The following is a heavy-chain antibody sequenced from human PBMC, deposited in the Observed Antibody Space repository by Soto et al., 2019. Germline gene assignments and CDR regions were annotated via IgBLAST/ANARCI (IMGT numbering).Heavy chain of an antibody. J-gene: IGHJ4*02. CDR1: GYTFTNFG. Sequence: QVHLVQSGAVVAKPGASVKVSCKASGYTFTNFGINWVRQAPGQGLEWMGWITPYNGNANYPQKPSSRLTKTTDPASNTAYLELSSLRPADTAVSFCAIALMFSRAPHDYVGQGTLVTVAS. D-gene: IGHD3-10*02. V-gene: IGHV1-18*04. CDR3: AIALMFSRAPHDY. CDR2: ITPYNGNA.